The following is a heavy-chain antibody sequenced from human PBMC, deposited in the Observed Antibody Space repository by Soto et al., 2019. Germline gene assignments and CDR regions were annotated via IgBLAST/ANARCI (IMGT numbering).Heavy chain of an antibody. CDR3: AREAPRDLNWFAP. J-gene: IGHJ5*02. Sequence: EVQLVESGGGLVQPGGSLRLSCAASGFTFSSYSMNWVRQAPGKGLEWVSYISSSSSTIYYADSVKGRFTISRDNAKNSLSLQMNSLRDEDTAGYYCAREAPRDLNWFAPWGQGTLVTVSS. CDR2: ISSSSSTI. CDR1: GFTFSSYS. V-gene: IGHV3-48*02.